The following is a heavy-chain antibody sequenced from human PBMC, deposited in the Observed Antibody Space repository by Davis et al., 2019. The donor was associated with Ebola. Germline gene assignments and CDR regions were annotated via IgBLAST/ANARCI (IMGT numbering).Heavy chain of an antibody. CDR1: GGSISSYY. D-gene: IGHD3-22*01. CDR2: IYYSGST. J-gene: IGHJ4*02. CDR3: ARVTDYYDSSGWQYYFDF. Sequence: SETLSLTCTVSGGSISSYYWSWIRQPPGKGLEWIGYIYYSGSTNYNPSLKSRVTMSVDNSKNQFSLRLGAVTAADTAVYYCARVTDYYDSSGWQYYFDFWGQGALVTVSS. V-gene: IGHV4-59*12.